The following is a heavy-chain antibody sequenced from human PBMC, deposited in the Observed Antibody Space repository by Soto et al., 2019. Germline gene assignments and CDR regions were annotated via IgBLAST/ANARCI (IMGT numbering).Heavy chain of an antibody. CDR2: IDYRGST. V-gene: IGHV4-39*02. D-gene: IGHD3-9*01. CDR1: GDSISKSGHY. CDR3: TRLLTPYDMPGPSWFGP. J-gene: IGHJ5*02. Sequence: PSETLSLTCTVSGDSISKSGHYWGWIRQPPGKALEWIGGIDYRGSTLYNPSLRSRITMSIDTSKKFFSLKLTSVSASDTALYYCTRLLTPYDMPGPSWFGPWGQGTLVTVSS.